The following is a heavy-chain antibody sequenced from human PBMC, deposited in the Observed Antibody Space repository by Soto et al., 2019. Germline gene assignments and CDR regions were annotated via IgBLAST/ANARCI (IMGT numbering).Heavy chain of an antibody. V-gene: IGHV4-39*01. CDR1: GGSISSSSYY. CDR2: IYYSGST. CDR3: XRPGYYYDSSGYYPFDY. Sequence: SETLSLTCSVSGGSISSSSYYWGWIRQPPGKGLEWIGSIYYSGSTYYNPSLKSRVTISVDTSKNQFSLKLSSVTAADTAVYYCXRPGYYYDSSGYYPFDYWGQGTLVTVSS. J-gene: IGHJ4*02. D-gene: IGHD3-22*01.